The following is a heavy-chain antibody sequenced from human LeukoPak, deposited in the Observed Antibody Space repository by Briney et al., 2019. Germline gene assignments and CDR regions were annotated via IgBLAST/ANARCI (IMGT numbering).Heavy chain of an antibody. V-gene: IGHV4-59*01. CDR2: IYYSGST. J-gene: IGHJ6*03. D-gene: IGHD1-1*01. CDR1: GGSFSGYY. Sequence: SETLSLTCAVYGGSFSGYYWSWIRQPPGKGLEWIGYIYYSGSTNYNPSLKSRVTISVDTSKNQFSLKLSSVTAADTAVYYCARARVAGYNLVGKQDYYYMDVWGKGTTVTISS. CDR3: ARARVAGYNLVGKQDYYYMDV.